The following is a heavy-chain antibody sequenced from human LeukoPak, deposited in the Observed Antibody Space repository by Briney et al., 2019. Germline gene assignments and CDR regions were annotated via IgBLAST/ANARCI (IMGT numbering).Heavy chain of an antibody. Sequence: GGSLRLSCAASGFTFSSYTMNWVRQAPGRGLEWVAYIRSSGSSMNYADSVKGRFNISRDNAKNSLYLQMNSLRAEDTAVYYCARRWWQQLVVTLFDYWGQGTLVTVSS. V-gene: IGHV3-48*04. J-gene: IGHJ4*02. D-gene: IGHD6-13*01. CDR3: ARRWWQQLVVTLFDY. CDR2: IRSSGSSM. CDR1: GFTFSSYT.